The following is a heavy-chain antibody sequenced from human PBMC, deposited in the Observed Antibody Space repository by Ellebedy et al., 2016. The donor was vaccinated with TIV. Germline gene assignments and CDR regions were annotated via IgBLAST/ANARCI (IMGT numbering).Heavy chain of an antibody. CDR2: IFHSGST. CDR1: GVSVSSSNW. Sequence: SETLSLXXDISGVSVSSSNWWSWVRQTPGTGLEWIGEIFHSGSTKYNPSLQNRVTISVDKSKNQISLKLNSVAAADTAVYYCARNVWFGELSDPFYFDFWGQGTLVTVSS. CDR3: ARNVWFGELSDPFYFDF. D-gene: IGHD3-10*01. J-gene: IGHJ4*02. V-gene: IGHV4-4*02.